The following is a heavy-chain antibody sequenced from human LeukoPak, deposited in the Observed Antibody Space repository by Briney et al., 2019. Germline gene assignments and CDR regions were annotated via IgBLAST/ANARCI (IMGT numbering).Heavy chain of an antibody. V-gene: IGHV1-2*02. CDR1: GYTFTSYG. D-gene: IGHD3-3*02. CDR3: ARGPRGSSMVFDH. J-gene: IGHJ4*02. Sequence: ASVKVSCKASGYTFTSYGISWVRQAPGQGLEWMGWINPNSGGTNYAQKFQGRVTMTRDTSISTAYMELSRLRSDDTAVYYCARGPRGSSMVFDHWGQGTLVTVSS. CDR2: INPNSGGT.